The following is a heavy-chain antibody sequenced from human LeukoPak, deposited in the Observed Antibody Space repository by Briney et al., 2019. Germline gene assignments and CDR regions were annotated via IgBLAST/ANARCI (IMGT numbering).Heavy chain of an antibody. D-gene: IGHD4-17*01. CDR2: VTANGGYT. CDR1: AFSFSKFD. Sequence: GGSLRLSCAASAFSFSKFDLIWVRQAPGKGLEWVSAVTANGGYTLYADDVKGRFTVSRDNSKNTLYLQINSLRPEDTAMYYCAKDPNGDYIGAFDFWGQGTMVTVSS. CDR3: AKDPNGDYIGAFDF. J-gene: IGHJ3*01. V-gene: IGHV3-23*01.